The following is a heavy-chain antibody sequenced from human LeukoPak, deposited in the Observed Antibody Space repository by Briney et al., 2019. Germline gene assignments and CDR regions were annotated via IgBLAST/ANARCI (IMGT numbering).Heavy chain of an antibody. CDR3: ARLAYCGCDCHDAFDI. CDR1: GYTFTSYG. V-gene: IGHV1-18*01. J-gene: IGHJ3*02. CDR2: ISAYNGNT. D-gene: IGHD2-21*02. Sequence: ASVKVSSKASGYTFTSYGISWVRQAPGQRLEWMGWISAYNGNTNYAQKLQGRVTMTTDTSTSTAYMELRSLRSDDTAVYYCARLAYCGCDCHDAFDIWGQGTMVTVSS.